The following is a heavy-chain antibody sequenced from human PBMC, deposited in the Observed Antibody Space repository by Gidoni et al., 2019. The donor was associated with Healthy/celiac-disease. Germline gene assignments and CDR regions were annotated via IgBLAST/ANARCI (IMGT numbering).Heavy chain of an antibody. D-gene: IGHD4-17*01. V-gene: IGHV3-33*01. J-gene: IGHJ4*02. Sequence: QVQLVESGGGVVQPGRSLRLSCAASGFTFSSYGMHWVRQAPGKWLEWVAVIWYDGSNKYYADSVKGRFTISRDNSKNTLYLQMNSLRAEDTAVYYCARDLSYGDYGGVDYWGQGTLVTVSS. CDR2: IWYDGSNK. CDR1: GFTFSSYG. CDR3: ARDLSYGDYGGVDY.